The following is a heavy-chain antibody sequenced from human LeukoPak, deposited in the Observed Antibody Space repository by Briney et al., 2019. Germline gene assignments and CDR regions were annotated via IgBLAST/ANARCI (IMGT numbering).Heavy chain of an antibody. CDR3: AEDRGIISDY. D-gene: IGHD3-10*01. Sequence: GGSLRLSCAVSGFTFSSYGMSWVRQAPGKGLEWVSAISGSGGSTYYADSVKGRFTISRDNSKNTLYLQMNSLRAEDTAVYYCAEDRGIISDYWGQGTLVTVSS. V-gene: IGHV3-23*01. J-gene: IGHJ4*02. CDR2: ISGSGGST. CDR1: GFTFSSYG.